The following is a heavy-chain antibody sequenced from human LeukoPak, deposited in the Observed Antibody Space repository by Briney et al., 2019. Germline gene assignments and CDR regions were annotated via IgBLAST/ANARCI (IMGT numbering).Heavy chain of an antibody. CDR3: ARESEMATIKGPHYFFDY. CDR1: GGSISSYY. Sequence: SETLSLTCTVSGGSISSYYWSWLRQPPGKGLEGMGYIYYSGSTNSNPSLKSRVTISVDTSKNQFSLKLSSVTAADTAVYYCARESEMATIKGPHYFFDYWGQGTLVTVS. J-gene: IGHJ4*02. D-gene: IGHD5-24*01. CDR2: IYYSGST. V-gene: IGHV4-59*01.